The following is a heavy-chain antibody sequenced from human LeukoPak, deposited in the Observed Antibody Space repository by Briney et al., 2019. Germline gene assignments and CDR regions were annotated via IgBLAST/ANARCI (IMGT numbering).Heavy chain of an antibody. CDR3: ARLRDYYDSSGTSYYFDY. Sequence: SETLSLTCTVSGGSISSYYWSWIRQPPGKGLEWIGYIYYSGSTNYNPSLKSRVTISVDTSKNQFSLKLSSVTAADTAVYYCARLRDYYDSSGTSYYFDYWGQGTLVTVSS. CDR2: IYYSGST. V-gene: IGHV4-59*08. CDR1: GGSISSYY. J-gene: IGHJ4*02. D-gene: IGHD3-22*01.